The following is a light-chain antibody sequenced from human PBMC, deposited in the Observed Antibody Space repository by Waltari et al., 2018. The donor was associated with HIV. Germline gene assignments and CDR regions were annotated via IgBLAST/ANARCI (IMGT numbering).Light chain of an antibody. Sequence: QSVLTQPPSASGTPGQRVTISCSGSSANIGNTVYWYQQLPGMAPKVLIYRDNQRPSGVPDRFSRSRSGTAASLDVSGLRSEDEANYFCAAWDDILSGWVFGGGTKLTVL. J-gene: IGLJ3*02. V-gene: IGLV1-47*01. CDR2: RDN. CDR1: SANIGNT. CDR3: AAWDDILSGWV.